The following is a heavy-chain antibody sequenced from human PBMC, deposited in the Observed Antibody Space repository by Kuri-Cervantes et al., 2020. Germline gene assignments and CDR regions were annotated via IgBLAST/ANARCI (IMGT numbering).Heavy chain of an antibody. J-gene: IGHJ4*02. D-gene: IGHD1-7*01. CDR2: INPNSGGT. CDR1: GYTFTGYY. CDR3: ARGTTVLDY. V-gene: IGHV1-2*02. Sequence: GGSLRLSCKASGYTFTGYYMHWVRQAPGQGLEWMGWINPNSGGTNYARKFQGRVTMTRDTSISTAYMELSRLRSDDTAVYYCARGTTVLDYWGQGTLVTVSS.